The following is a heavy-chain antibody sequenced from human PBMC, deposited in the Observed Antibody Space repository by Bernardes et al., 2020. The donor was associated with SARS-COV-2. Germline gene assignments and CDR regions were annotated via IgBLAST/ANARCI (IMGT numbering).Heavy chain of an antibody. V-gene: IGHV3-33*01. Sequence: GGSLRLSCAASGFTFSSYGMHWVRQAPGKGLEWVAVIWYDGSNKYYADSVKDRFTISRDNSKNTLYLQMNSLRAEDTAVYYCARMGYWWCPDYWGQGTLVTVSS. D-gene: IGHD2-8*02. CDR2: IWYDGSNK. J-gene: IGHJ4*02. CDR3: ARMGYWWCPDY. CDR1: GFTFSSYG.